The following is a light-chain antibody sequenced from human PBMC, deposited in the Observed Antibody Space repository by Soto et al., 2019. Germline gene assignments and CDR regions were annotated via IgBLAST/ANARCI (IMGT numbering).Light chain of an antibody. CDR1: QSISSC. Sequence: DIQMTQTPSSLSASVGDRVTITCRASQSISSCLAWYQQKPVNAPTLLIYTASSLESGVPSRFCGSGSGTTVTLIISSLQPEDFATYYCHQRYSPPSITFGQGTILEIK. J-gene: IGKJ5*01. CDR3: HQRYSPPSIT. CDR2: TAS. V-gene: IGKV1-39*01.